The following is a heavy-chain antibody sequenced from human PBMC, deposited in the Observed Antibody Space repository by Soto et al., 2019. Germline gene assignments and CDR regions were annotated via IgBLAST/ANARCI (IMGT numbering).Heavy chain of an antibody. J-gene: IGHJ3*02. CDR1: GYTFTSYD. CDR2: MNPNSGNT. Sequence: ASVKVSCKASGYTFTSYDINWVRQATGQGLEWMGWMNPNSGNTGYAQKFQGRVTMTRNTSISTAYMELSSLRSEDTAVYYCARGIPGGVGATKGAFGIWGQGTMVT. D-gene: IGHD1-26*01. CDR3: ARGIPGGVGATKGAFGI. V-gene: IGHV1-8*01.